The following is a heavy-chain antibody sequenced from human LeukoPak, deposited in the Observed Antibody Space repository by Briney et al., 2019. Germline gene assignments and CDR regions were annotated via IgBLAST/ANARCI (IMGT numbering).Heavy chain of an antibody. CDR1: GGSISGGGYS. D-gene: IGHD3-10*01. CDR3: ARGTGSGTGWFDP. CDR2: IYHSGST. J-gene: IGHJ5*02. V-gene: IGHV4-30-2*01. Sequence: SETLSLTCAVSGGSISGGGYSWSWIRQPPGRGLEWIGYIYHSGSTYYNPSLKSRVTISVDRSKNQFSLKLSSVTAADTAVYYCARGTGSGTGWFDPWGQGTLVTVSS.